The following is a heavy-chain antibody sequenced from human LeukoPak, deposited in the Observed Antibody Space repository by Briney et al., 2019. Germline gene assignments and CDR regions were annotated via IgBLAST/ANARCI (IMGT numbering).Heavy chain of an antibody. J-gene: IGHJ4*02. CDR1: GFTFRSYW. D-gene: IGHD3-10*01. CDR3: ATDKAGDSYSDY. CDR2: IKQDGSEK. V-gene: IGHV3-7*01. Sequence: GGSLRLSCAASGFTFRSYWMNWVRQAPGKALEWVANIKQDGSEKYYVDSVKGRFTISRVNAKNSLYLQMNSLRAEDTAVYYCATDKAGDSYSDYWGQGTLVTVSS.